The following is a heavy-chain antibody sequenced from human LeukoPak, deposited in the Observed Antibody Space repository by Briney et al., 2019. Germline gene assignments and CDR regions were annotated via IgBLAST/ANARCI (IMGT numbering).Heavy chain of an antibody. Sequence: PGGSLRLSCAASGFTFSSYVMSWVRQAPGKGLEWVSAISGSGGSTYYADSVKGRFTISRDNSKNTLYVQMNSLRAEDTAVYYCAKDLARCGGDCPGPVDYWGQGTLVTVSS. CDR1: GFTFSSYV. D-gene: IGHD2-21*01. V-gene: IGHV3-23*01. CDR3: AKDLARCGGDCPGPVDY. J-gene: IGHJ4*02. CDR2: ISGSGGST.